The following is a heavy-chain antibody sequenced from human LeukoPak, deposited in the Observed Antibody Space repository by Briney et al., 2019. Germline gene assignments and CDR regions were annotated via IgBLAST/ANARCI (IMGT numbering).Heavy chain of an antibody. V-gene: IGHV4-30-2*01. CDR1: GGSISSGGYS. CDR3: ATADDYGDNDY. D-gene: IGHD4-17*01. J-gene: IGHJ4*02. Sequence: SETLSLTCAVYGGSISSGGYSWSWIRQPPGKGLEWIGYIYHSGSTYYNPSLKSRVTISVDRSKNQFSLKLSSVTAADTAVYYCATADDYGDNDYWGQGTLVTVSS. CDR2: IYHSGST.